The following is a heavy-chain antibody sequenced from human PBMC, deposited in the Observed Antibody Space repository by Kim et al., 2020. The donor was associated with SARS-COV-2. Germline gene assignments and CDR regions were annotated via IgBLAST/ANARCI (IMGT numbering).Heavy chain of an antibody. D-gene: IGHD6-19*01. V-gene: IGHV1-18*01. CDR2: ISAYNGNT. CDR1: GYTFTSYG. Sequence: ASVKVSCKASGYTFTSYGISWVRQAPGQGLEWMGWISAYNGNTNYAQKLQGRVTMTTDTSTSTAYMELRSLRSDDTAVYYCARGSSGWYGLANFDYWGQGTLVTVSS. CDR3: ARGSSGWYGLANFDY. J-gene: IGHJ4*02.